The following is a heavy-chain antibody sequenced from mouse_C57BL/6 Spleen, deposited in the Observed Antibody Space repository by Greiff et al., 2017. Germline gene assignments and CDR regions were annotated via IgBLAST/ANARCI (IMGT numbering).Heavy chain of an antibody. V-gene: IGHV1-53*01. J-gene: IGHJ1*03. D-gene: IGHD2-4*01. CDR1: GYTFTSYW. CDR2: INPSNGGT. Sequence: VQLQQPGTELVQPGASVKLSCKASGYTFTSYWMHWVKQRPGQGLEWIGNINPSNGGTNYNEKFKSKATLTVDKSSSTAYMQLSSLTSEDSAVYYCARRGVYYDYDVKYFDVGGTGTTVTVSS. CDR3: ARRGVYYDYDVKYFDV.